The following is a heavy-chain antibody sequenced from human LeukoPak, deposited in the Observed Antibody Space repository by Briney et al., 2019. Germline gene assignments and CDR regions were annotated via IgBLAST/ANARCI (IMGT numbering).Heavy chain of an antibody. D-gene: IGHD6-19*01. CDR3: ARHSSGDY. V-gene: IGHV1-2*02. J-gene: IGHJ4*02. CDR1: GYTFTGYY. Sequence: ASVKVSCKASGYTFTGYYIQWVRQAPGQGLEWMGWINPNSGGTNYAQKFQGRVTMTRDTSISTAYMELSGLTSDDMAVYYCARHSSGDYWGQGTLVTVSS. CDR2: INPNSGGT.